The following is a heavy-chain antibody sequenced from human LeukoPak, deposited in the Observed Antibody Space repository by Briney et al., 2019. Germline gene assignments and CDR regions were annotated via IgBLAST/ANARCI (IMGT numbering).Heavy chain of an antibody. Sequence: ASVKVSCKASGYTFSNYDINWVRQATGQGLEWMGWMNPNSGNAAYAQKFQGRVTMTRNTSISTAYMEVSSLKSEDTAVYYCASDVDIVATVFDYWGQGTLVTVSS. CDR2: MNPNSGNA. J-gene: IGHJ4*02. CDR1: GYTFSNYD. CDR3: ASDVDIVATVFDY. D-gene: IGHD5-12*01. V-gene: IGHV1-8*01.